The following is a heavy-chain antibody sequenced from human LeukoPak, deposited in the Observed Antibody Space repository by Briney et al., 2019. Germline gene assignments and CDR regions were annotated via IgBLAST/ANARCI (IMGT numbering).Heavy chain of an antibody. V-gene: IGHV3-21*01. CDR2: ISSTSTYI. CDR3: ACLVGATQDV. D-gene: IGHD1-26*01. Sequence: GGSLRLSCAASGFTFSDYYMSWVRQAPGKGLEWVSSISSTSTYIYYADSVKGRFTISRDNAKNSLYLQMNSLRAEDTAVYYCACLVGATQDVWGKGTTVIVSS. CDR1: GFTFSDYY. J-gene: IGHJ6*04.